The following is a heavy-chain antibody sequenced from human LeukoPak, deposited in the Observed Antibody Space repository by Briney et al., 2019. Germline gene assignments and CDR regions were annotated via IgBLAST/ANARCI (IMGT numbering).Heavy chain of an antibody. CDR3: ARNSLTRFGGYDFWSGDFDY. V-gene: IGHV3-7*01. Sequence: GGSLRLSCAAPGFTFSSYWMSWVRQAPGKGLEWVANIKRDGSENYYVASVKGRFTISRDNAKNSLYLQMNSLRAEDTAVYYCARNSLTRFGGYDFWSGDFDYWGQGTLVTVSS. J-gene: IGHJ4*02. CDR2: IKRDGSEN. CDR1: GFTFSSYW. D-gene: IGHD3-3*01.